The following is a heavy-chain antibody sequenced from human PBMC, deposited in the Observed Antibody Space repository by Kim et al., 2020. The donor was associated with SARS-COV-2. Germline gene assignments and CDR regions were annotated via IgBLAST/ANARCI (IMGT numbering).Heavy chain of an antibody. CDR2: INDSGNR. CDR1: GYSISGSSYS. V-gene: IGHV4-39*01. Sequence: SETLSLTCTVSGYSISGSSYSWGWLRQSPGRELEWIATINDSGNRIHTLSLQSRVTISADTNKNQFSLNLITAIATDTAVYFCGRLIGFCSGFNCFGYF. D-gene: IGHD2-15*01. CDR3: GRLIGFCSGFNCFGYF. J-gene: IGHJ2*01.